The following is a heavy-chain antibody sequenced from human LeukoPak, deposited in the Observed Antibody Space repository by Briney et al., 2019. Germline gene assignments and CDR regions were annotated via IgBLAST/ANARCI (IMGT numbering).Heavy chain of an antibody. J-gene: IGHJ4*02. D-gene: IGHD1-26*01. V-gene: IGHV3-23*01. Sequence: SGGSLRLSCAASGFTFSNYAMSWVRQAQGKGLEWVSAISGSGDNTYYADSVKGRFTISRDNSKNTLYLQMNSLRAEDTAVYYCAKVVGGSYYFDGHSGNYWGQGTLVTVSS. CDR3: AKVVGGSYYFDGHSGNY. CDR2: ISGSGDNT. CDR1: GFTFSNYA.